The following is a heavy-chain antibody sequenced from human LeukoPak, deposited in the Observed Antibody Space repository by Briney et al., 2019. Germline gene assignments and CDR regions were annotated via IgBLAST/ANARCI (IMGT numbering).Heavy chain of an antibody. D-gene: IGHD4-17*01. CDR2: ITSSSSYI. CDR1: GFTFSSYS. Sequence: GGSLRLSCAASGFTFSSYSMHWVRQAPGKGLEWVSSITSSSSYIYYADSVKGRFTISRDNAKNSLYLQMNSLRAEDTAVYYCARDRGYGDYVGYWGQGTLVTVSS. CDR3: ARDRGYGDYVGY. V-gene: IGHV3-21*01. J-gene: IGHJ4*02.